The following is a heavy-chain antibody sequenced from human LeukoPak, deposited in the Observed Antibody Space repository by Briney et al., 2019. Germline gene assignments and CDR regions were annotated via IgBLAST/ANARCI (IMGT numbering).Heavy chain of an antibody. V-gene: IGHV4-39*07. CDR3: ARGSAALYYFDY. CDR1: GGSISSSSYY. J-gene: IGHJ4*02. D-gene: IGHD6-13*01. Sequence: SETLSLTCTVSGGSISSSSYYWGWIRQPPGKGLEWIGSIYYSGSTYYNPSLKSRVTISVDTSKNPFSLKLSSVTAADTAVYYCARGSAALYYFDYWGQGTLVTVSS. CDR2: IYYSGST.